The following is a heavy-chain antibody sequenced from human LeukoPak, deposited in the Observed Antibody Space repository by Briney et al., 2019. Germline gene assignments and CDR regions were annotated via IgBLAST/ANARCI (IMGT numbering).Heavy chain of an antibody. CDR2: IKQDGSEK. CDR1: GFTFSGYW. J-gene: IGHJ4*02. Sequence: GGSLRLSCAASGFTFSGYWMSWVRQAPGKGLEWVANIKQDGSEKYYVDSVKGRFTISRDNAKNSLYLQMNSLRAEDTAVYYCASVSSGRIDYWGQGTLVTVSS. D-gene: IGHD3-22*01. CDR3: ASVSSGRIDY. V-gene: IGHV3-7*01.